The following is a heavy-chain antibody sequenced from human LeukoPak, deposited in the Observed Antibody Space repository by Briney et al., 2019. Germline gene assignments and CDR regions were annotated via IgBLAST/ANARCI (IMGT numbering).Heavy chain of an antibody. J-gene: IGHJ4*02. V-gene: IGHV3-21*01. CDR1: GFTFSSYS. D-gene: IGHD6-6*01. Sequence: PGGSLRLSCAASGFTFSSYSMNWVRQAPGKGLEWVSSISSSSSYIYYADSVKGRFTISRDNAKNSLYLQMNSLRAEDTAVYYCARAEDSSSFLDHWGQGTLVTVSS. CDR2: ISSSSSYI. CDR3: ARAEDSSSFLDH.